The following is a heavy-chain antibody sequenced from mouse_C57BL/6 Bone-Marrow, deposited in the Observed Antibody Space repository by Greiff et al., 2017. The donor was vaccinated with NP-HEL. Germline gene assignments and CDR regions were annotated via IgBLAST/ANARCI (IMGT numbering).Heavy chain of an antibody. V-gene: IGHV5-2*01. Sequence: DVHLVESGGGLVQPGESLKLSCESNEYEFPSHDMSWVRKTPEKRLELVAAINSDGGSTYYPDTMERRFIIPRDNTKKTLYLQMSSLRSEDASLYYCASYYYGSSYVYWYFDVWGTGTTVTVSS. CDR1: EYEFPSHD. J-gene: IGHJ1*03. CDR2: INSDGGST. D-gene: IGHD1-1*01. CDR3: ASYYYGSSYVYWYFDV.